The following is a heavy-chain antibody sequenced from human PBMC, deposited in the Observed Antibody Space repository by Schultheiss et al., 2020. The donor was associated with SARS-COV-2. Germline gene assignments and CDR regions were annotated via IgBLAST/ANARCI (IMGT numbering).Heavy chain of an antibody. V-gene: IGHV4-34*12. D-gene: IGHD4-17*01. J-gene: IGHJ4*02. CDR2: IFYSGST. CDR1: GGSFSGYY. CDR3: ARATPYGDYGY. Sequence: SETLSLTCAVYGGSFSGYYWSWIRQPPGKGLEWIGSIFYSGSTYYNPSLKSRVTISVDTSKNQFSLKLSSVTAADTAVYYCARATPYGDYGYWGQGTLVTVSS.